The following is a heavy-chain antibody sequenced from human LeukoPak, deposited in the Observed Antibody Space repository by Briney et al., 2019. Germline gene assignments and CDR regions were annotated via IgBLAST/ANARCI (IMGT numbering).Heavy chain of an antibody. V-gene: IGHV3-21*01. J-gene: IGHJ4*02. Sequence: GGSLRLSCAASGFTFRSYSMNWVRQAPGKGLEWVSAIDPSSAYIYYADSVKGRFTISRDNAENSLYLQMNSLRVEDTAVYYCARAPTVLVGYCSSSSCQADYWGQGTLVTVSS. CDR3: ARAPTVLVGYCSSSSCQADY. CDR1: GFTFRSYS. D-gene: IGHD2-2*01. CDR2: IDPSSAYI.